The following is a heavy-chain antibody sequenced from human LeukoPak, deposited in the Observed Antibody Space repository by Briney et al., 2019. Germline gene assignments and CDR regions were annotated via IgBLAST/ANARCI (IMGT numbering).Heavy chain of an antibody. CDR1: GFTFSAYA. V-gene: IGHV3-23*01. CDR2: MSGRDGST. Sequence: GGSLRLSCAASGFTFSAYAMSWVRQAPGKGLEWVSAMSGRDGSTYYADSVKGRFTISRDNSKNKLYLQMNSLRVEDTAVYYCAKEAHIVATLSPFDYWGQGTQVTVSS. J-gene: IGHJ4*02. CDR3: AKEAHIVATLSPFDY. D-gene: IGHD5-12*01.